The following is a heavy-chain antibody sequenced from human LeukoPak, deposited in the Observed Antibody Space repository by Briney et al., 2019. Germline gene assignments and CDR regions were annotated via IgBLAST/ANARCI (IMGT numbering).Heavy chain of an antibody. J-gene: IGHJ4*02. Sequence: PGGSLRLSCAASGFTFSSYAMSWVRQAPGKGLEWVSAISGSGGSTYYADSVKGRFTISRDNAKNSLYLQMNSLRAEDTAVYYCARVSYSSSSYFDYWGQGTLVTVSS. CDR1: GFTFSSYA. V-gene: IGHV3-23*01. D-gene: IGHD6-6*01. CDR3: ARVSYSSSSYFDY. CDR2: ISGSGGST.